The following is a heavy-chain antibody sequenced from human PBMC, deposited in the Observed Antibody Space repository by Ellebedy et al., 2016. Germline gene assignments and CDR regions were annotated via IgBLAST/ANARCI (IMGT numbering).Heavy chain of an antibody. J-gene: IGHJ6*02. CDR3: ARQSKGIISYYYYGMDV. Sequence: ASVKVSCKASGYTFTGYYMHWVRQAPGQGLEWMGWINPNSGGTNYAQKFQGWVTMTRDTSISKAYMELSRLRSDDTAVYYCARQSKGIISYYYYGMDVWGQGTTVTVSS. D-gene: IGHD3-10*01. CDR2: INPNSGGT. CDR1: GYTFTGYY. V-gene: IGHV1-2*04.